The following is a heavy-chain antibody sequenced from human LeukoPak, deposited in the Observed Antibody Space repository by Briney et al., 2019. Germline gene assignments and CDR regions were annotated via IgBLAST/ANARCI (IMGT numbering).Heavy chain of an antibody. D-gene: IGHD4-17*01. CDR1: GFTFSTYS. Sequence: GGSLRLSCAASGFTFSTYSMNWVRQAPGKGLEWVSYISSSSTIHYADSVTGRFTISRDNAKNSLYLQMNSMGDEDTAVYYCATDKYGDYGFDYWGQGTLVTVSS. CDR3: ATDKYGDYGFDY. CDR2: ISSSSTI. J-gene: IGHJ4*02. V-gene: IGHV3-48*02.